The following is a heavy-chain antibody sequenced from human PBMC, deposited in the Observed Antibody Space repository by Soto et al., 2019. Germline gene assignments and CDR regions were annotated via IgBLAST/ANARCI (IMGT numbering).Heavy chain of an antibody. D-gene: IGHD3-10*01. CDR1: GYTFTSYG. CDR3: EGVGFYFGSGIYSPPYYSSVLAV. CDR2: ISAYNGNT. V-gene: IGHV1-18*01. J-gene: IGHJ6*03. Sequence: ASVKASCKDSGYTFTSYGSRWVRQAPGQRLEWMGWISAYNGNTNYAQKPQGRVTMTTDTSKSTAYMELRSLRSDDTAVYYCEGVGFYFGSGIYSPPYYSSVLAVGGKGSTDTVS.